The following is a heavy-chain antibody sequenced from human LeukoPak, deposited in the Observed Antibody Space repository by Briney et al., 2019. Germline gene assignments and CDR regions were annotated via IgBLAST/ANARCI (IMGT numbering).Heavy chain of an antibody. CDR1: GGSISSYY. CDR2: IYYSGST. Sequence: SETLSLTCTVSGGSISSYYWSWIRQPPGKGLEWIGYIYYSGSTNYNPSLKSRVTISVDTSKNQFSLKLSSVTAADTAVYYCARQGSVVAASYYYYGMDVWGQGTTVTVSS. J-gene: IGHJ6*02. D-gene: IGHD2-15*01. CDR3: ARQGSVVAASYYYYGMDV. V-gene: IGHV4-59*08.